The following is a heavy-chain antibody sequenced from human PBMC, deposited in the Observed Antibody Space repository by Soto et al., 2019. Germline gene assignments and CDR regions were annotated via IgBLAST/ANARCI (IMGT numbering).Heavy chain of an antibody. J-gene: IGHJ4*02. D-gene: IGHD4-17*01. CDR3: ARVPATTVTPVDY. Sequence: SVKVSCKASGGTFSSYAISWVRQAPGQGLEWMGGIIPIFGTANYAQKFQGRVTITADESISTAYLQWSSLKASDTAMYYCARVPATTVTPVDYWGQGTLVTVSS. CDR2: IIPIFGTA. CDR1: GGTFSSYA. V-gene: IGHV1-69*13.